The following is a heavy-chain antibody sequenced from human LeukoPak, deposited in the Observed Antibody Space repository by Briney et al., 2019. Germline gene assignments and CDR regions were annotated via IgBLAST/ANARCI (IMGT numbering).Heavy chain of an antibody. D-gene: IGHD7-27*01. J-gene: IGHJ4*02. CDR2: IKTDGSQI. V-gene: IGHV3-7*01. CDR1: GFTFSIYA. CDR3: ARDLNWETY. Sequence: GGSLRLSCPDSGFTFSIYALTWVRQAPGKGLEWVANIKTDGSQIYYLDSVKGRFTISRDNARNSLYLQMNSLRAEDTAVYYCARDLNWETYWGQGTLVSVSS.